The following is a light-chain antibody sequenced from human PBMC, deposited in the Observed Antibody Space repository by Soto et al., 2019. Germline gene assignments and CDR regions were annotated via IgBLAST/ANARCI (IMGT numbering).Light chain of an antibody. CDR2: KAY. Sequence: DLQMTQSPSTLSASVGDRVTITCRASQSIGNWLAWYQQKPGKAPKLLIYKAYSLQSGVPSRFSGSGSGTEFTLTINSLQPDDFASYYCQQYNSYSGTFGQGTKVDIK. CDR1: QSIGNW. CDR3: QQYNSYSGT. V-gene: IGKV1-5*03. J-gene: IGKJ1*01.